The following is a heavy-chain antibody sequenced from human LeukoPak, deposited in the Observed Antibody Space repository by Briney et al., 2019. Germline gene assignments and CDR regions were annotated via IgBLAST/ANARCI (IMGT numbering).Heavy chain of an antibody. J-gene: IGHJ4*03. CDR2: IYYTGCT. Sequence: SETPSLTCTVSGVSISSSSYYWGWIRQPPGKGLEWIRTIYYTGCTYYNPSLKSRVTISIDTSQNQFSLRLSSVTAADTAVYFCAREPRITMVRGVIIGYFGYWGQGTLVTVSS. CDR1: GVSISSSSYY. V-gene: IGHV4-39*02. CDR3: AREPRITMVRGVIIGYFGY. D-gene: IGHD3-10*01.